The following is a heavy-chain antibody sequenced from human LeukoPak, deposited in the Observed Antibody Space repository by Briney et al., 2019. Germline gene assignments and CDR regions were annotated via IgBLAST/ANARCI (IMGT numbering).Heavy chain of an antibody. CDR2: ISSSGNTI. J-gene: IGHJ4*02. CDR1: GFTVSSNY. V-gene: IGHV3-48*02. Sequence: PGGSLRLSCAASGFTVSSNYMNWVRQAPGKGLEWVSYISSSGNTIYYADSVKGRFAISRDNAKNSLYLQLNSLRDEDTAVYYCAREGPVVRGSEVDYWGQGTLVTVSS. D-gene: IGHD4-23*01. CDR3: AREGPVVRGSEVDY.